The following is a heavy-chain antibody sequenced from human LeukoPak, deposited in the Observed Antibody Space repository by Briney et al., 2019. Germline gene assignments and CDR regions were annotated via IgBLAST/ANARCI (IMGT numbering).Heavy chain of an antibody. Sequence: ASVKVSCKASGYTFTSYAMHWVRQAPGQRLEWMGWINAGNGNTKYSQKFQGRVTITRDTSASTAYMELSSLRSEDTAVHYCARGRYCSSTSCYNWFDPWGQGTLVTVSS. V-gene: IGHV1-3*01. D-gene: IGHD2-2*01. CDR3: ARGRYCSSTSCYNWFDP. J-gene: IGHJ5*02. CDR1: GYTFTSYA. CDR2: INAGNGNT.